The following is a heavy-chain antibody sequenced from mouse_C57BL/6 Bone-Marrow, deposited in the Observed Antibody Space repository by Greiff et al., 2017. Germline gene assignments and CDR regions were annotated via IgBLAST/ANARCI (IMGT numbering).Heavy chain of an antibody. V-gene: IGHV1-61*01. CDR2: IYPSDSET. D-gene: IGHD2-5*01. CDR1: GYTFTSYW. CDR3: ARTHTIVTHYYAMDY. Sequence: VQLQQPGAELVRPGSSVKLSCKASGYTFTSYWMDWVKQRPGQGLEWIGNIYPSDSETHYNQKFKDKATLTVDKSSSTAYMQLSSLTSEDSAVYYCARTHTIVTHYYAMDYWGQGTSVTVSS. J-gene: IGHJ4*01.